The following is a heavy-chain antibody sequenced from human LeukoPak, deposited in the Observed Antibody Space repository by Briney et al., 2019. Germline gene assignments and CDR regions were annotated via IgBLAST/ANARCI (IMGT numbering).Heavy chain of an antibody. V-gene: IGHV1-69*13. Sequence: SVKVSCKASGYTFTSYGISWVRQAPGQGLEWMGGIIPIFGTANYAQKFQGRVTITADESTSTAYMELSSLRSEDTAVYYCVSGQGYSYYFDYWGQGTLVTVSS. CDR1: GYTFTSYG. CDR3: VSGQGYSYYFDY. CDR2: IIPIFGTA. D-gene: IGHD3-22*01. J-gene: IGHJ4*02.